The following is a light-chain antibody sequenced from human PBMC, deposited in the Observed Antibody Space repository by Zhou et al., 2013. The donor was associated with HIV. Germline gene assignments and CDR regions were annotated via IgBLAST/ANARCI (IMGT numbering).Light chain of an antibody. CDR2: GSS. J-gene: IGKJ5*01. Sequence: DIQMTQSPSSLSASLGDRVSITCRASQSISSYLNWYQHKPGKAPKLLIYGSSSLQSGVPSRFSGSGSGTEFTLSISSLQPEDFATYYCQQSYSTPPTFGQGTRLEI. CDR1: QSISSY. V-gene: IGKV1-39*01. CDR3: QQSYSTPPT.